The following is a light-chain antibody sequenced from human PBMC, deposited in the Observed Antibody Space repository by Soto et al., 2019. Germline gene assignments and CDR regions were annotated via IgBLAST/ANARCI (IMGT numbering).Light chain of an antibody. V-gene: IGKV1-5*01. Sequence: DIQMTQSPSTLSASVGDRVTITCRASQSISSWLAWYQQKPGKAPKLLIYDASSLENGVPSRFIGSGSGTEFTLTISSLQPDDFATYYCQQYNSYPWTFGQGTKVEIK. CDR1: QSISSW. J-gene: IGKJ1*01. CDR2: DAS. CDR3: QQYNSYPWT.